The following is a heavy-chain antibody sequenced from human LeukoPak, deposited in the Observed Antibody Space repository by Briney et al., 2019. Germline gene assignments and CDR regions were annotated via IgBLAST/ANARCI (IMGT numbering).Heavy chain of an antibody. CDR2: IIGSGGST. Sequence: AGGSLRLSCAASGLTFSNYAMSWIRQAPGKGLGWVSTIIGSGGSTYYADSVSGRFTISRDNTKNTLFLQMNSLRAEETAVYYCAKNPVWNPSYYSYYMDVWGKGTTVTVSS. CDR3: AKNPVWNPSYYSYYMDV. D-gene: IGHD1-1*01. V-gene: IGHV3-23*01. J-gene: IGHJ6*03. CDR1: GLTFSNYA.